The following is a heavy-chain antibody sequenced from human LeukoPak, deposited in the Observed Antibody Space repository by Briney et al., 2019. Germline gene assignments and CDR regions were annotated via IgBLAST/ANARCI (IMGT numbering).Heavy chain of an antibody. Sequence: SVKVSCKASGGTFSSYAISWVRQAPGQGLEWMGRIIPILGIANYAQKFQGRVTITADKSTSTAYMELSSLRSEDTAVYYCTRRSIAPTTTEDYWGQGTLVTVSS. CDR1: GGTFSSYA. CDR3: TRRSIAPTTTEDY. V-gene: IGHV1-69*04. J-gene: IGHJ4*02. CDR2: IIPILGIA. D-gene: IGHD1-7*01.